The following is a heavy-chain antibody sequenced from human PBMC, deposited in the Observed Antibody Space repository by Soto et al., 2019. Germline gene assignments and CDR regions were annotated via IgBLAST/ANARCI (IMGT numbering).Heavy chain of an antibody. D-gene: IGHD3-16*01. Sequence: GGSLRLSCAASGFTVRNNYMSWVRQAPGKGLEWVAIVFAGGNTYHADSVKGRFSVSRDNSKNTLDLQMDSLRAEDTAVYYCAKGDFGSWGQGTLVTVSS. CDR3: AKGDFGS. CDR1: GFTVRNNY. CDR2: VFAGGNT. J-gene: IGHJ4*02. V-gene: IGHV3-53*01.